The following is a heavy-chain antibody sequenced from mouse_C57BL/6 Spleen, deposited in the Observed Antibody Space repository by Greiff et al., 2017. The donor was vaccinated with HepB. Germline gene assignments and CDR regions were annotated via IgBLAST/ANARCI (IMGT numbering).Heavy chain of an antibody. J-gene: IGHJ4*01. V-gene: IGHV14-4*01. CDR2: IDPENGDT. Sequence: EVKLQESGAELVRPGASVKLSCTASGFNIKDDYMHWVKQRPEQGLEWIGWIDPENGDTEYASKFQGKATVTADTSSNTAYLQLSILTSEDTAVYYCTPDSNLMEYWGKGTSVTVAS. CDR3: TPDSNLMEY. D-gene: IGHD2-5*01. CDR1: GFNIKDDY.